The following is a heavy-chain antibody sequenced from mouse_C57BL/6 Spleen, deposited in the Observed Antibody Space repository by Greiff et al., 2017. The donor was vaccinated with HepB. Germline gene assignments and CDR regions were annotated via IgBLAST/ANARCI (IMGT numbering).Heavy chain of an antibody. V-gene: IGHV1-80*01. CDR3: ARSCTTVVEGYFDV. CDR2: IYPGDGDT. Sequence: VNVVESGAELVKPGASVKISCKASGYAFSSYWMNWVKQRPGKGLEWIGQIYPGDGDTNYNGKFKGKATLTADKSSSTAYMQLSSLTSEDSAVYFCARSCTTVVEGYFDVWGTGTTVTVSS. D-gene: IGHD1-1*01. CDR1: GYAFSSYW. J-gene: IGHJ1*03.